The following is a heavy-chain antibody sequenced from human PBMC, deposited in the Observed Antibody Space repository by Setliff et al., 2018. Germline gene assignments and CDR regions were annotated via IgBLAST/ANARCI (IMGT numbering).Heavy chain of an antibody. V-gene: IGHV4-34*01. CDR2: INHSGST. CDR1: GGSFSNYY. J-gene: IGHJ3*02. CDR3: ARRLRESHAFHI. D-gene: IGHD2-15*01. Sequence: SETLSLTCTVYGGSFSNYYWSWIRQPPGKGLEWIGEINHSGSTNYNPSLTSRVTISVDTSKNQFSLKLSSVTAADTAVYYCARRLRESHAFHIWGQGTLVTVSS.